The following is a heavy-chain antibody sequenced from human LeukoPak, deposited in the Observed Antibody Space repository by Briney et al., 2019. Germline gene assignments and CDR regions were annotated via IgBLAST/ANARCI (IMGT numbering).Heavy chain of an antibody. J-gene: IGHJ6*02. D-gene: IGHD2-15*01. CDR3: ARALSRNTHDPVPAILHYYYYYGMDV. CDR2: IIPIFGTA. V-gene: IGHV1-69*01. Sequence: SVKVSCKASGGTFSSYAISWVRQAPGQGLEWMGGIIPIFGTANYAQKFQGRVTITADESTSTAYMELSSLRSEDTAVYYCARALSRNTHDPVPAILHYYYYYGMDVWGQGTTVTVSS. CDR1: GGTFSSYA.